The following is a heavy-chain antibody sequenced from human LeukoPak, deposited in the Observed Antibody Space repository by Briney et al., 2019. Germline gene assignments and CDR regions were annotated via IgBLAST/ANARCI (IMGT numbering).Heavy chain of an antibody. Sequence: GGSLRLSCVASGFTFSSHGMNCVRQAPGKGLEWVSGITPSGHTTYYADSVRGRFTISRDNSRNTVYLQMNSLRAEDTAVYYCAKDDRWLQFCCWGQGTLVTVSA. CDR1: GFTFSSHG. CDR3: AKDDRWLQFCC. CDR2: ITPSGHTT. J-gene: IGHJ4*02. V-gene: IGHV3-23*01. D-gene: IGHD5-24*01.